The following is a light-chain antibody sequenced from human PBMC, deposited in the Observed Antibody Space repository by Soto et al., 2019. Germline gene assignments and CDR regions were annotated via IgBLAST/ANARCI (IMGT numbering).Light chain of an antibody. CDR2: KAS. CDR1: QSISSW. J-gene: IGKJ1*01. V-gene: IGKV1-5*03. CDR3: QQYNDNWT. Sequence: DVQMTQSPSTLSASVGDRVNITCRASQSISSWLAWYQQKPGKAPRLLIYKASNLESGVPSRFSGSGSGTEFTLTISSLQPDDSATYYCQQYNDNWTFGQGTKV.